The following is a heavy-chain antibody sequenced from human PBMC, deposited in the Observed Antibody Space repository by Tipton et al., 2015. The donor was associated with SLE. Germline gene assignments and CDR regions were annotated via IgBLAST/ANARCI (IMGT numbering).Heavy chain of an antibody. D-gene: IGHD6-6*01. CDR1: GFTFGDYA. CDR3: ARVRSIAARPLDY. Sequence: GSLRLSCTASGFTFGDYAMSWVRQAPGKGLEWVSSIPSSGYTYYADSVQGRFTISRDNAKNSLFLQMNSLSPEDTAVYFCARVRSIAARPLDYWGQGTLVTVSS. V-gene: IGHV3-69-1*01. CDR2: IPSSGYT. J-gene: IGHJ4*02.